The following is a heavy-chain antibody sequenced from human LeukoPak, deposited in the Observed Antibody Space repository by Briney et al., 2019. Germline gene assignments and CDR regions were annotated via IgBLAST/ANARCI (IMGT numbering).Heavy chain of an antibody. CDR3: AKFYDTSGRRAFDI. Sequence: GGSLRLSCAASGFTFSRFAMSWVRQAPGKGLEWVSAISVDGTNTYYADSVKGQFTISRDNSKNTLFLQMNSLSAEDTAVYYCAKFYDTSGRRAFDIWGQGTMVTVSS. CDR1: GFTFSRFA. D-gene: IGHD3-22*01. J-gene: IGHJ3*02. V-gene: IGHV3-23*01. CDR2: ISVDGTNT.